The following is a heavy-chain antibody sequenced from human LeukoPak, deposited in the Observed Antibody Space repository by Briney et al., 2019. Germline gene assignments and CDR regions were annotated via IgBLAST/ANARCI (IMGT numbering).Heavy chain of an antibody. Sequence: GGSLRLSCAASGFPFSSYAMSWVRQSPGKGLEWVSAISGGNGNTYYAYYADSVRGRFTISRDSSKNTLYLQMNSLRAEDTAVYYCAKFYDILTGYFDYWGQGTLVIVPP. D-gene: IGHD3-9*01. CDR3: AKFYDILTGYFDY. J-gene: IGHJ4*02. V-gene: IGHV3-23*01. CDR1: GFPFSSYA. CDR2: ISGGNGNTYYA.